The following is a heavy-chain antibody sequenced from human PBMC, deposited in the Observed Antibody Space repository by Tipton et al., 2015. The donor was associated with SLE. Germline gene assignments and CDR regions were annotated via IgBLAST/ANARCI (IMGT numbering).Heavy chain of an antibody. V-gene: IGHV3-23*01. D-gene: IGHD5-24*01. Sequence: GSLRLSCAASGFTFSSYAMSWVRQAPGKGLEWVSTISASGGSTFYADSVKGRFTISRDTSKNTVYLQMNSLRTEDTAVYYCARSRDSEFYYYYGLDVWGQGTTVTVSS. CDR2: ISASGGST. CDR1: GFTFSSYA. J-gene: IGHJ6*02. CDR3: ARSRDSEFYYYYGLDV.